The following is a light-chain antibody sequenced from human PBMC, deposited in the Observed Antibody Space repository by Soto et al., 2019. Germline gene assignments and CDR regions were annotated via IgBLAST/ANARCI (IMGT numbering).Light chain of an antibody. Sequence: IVLTQSPGTLSLSPGERATLSCRASQTVSSSFLAWYQQKPGQAPRLLIYGASTRATGIPDRFSGSGSGTDFTLTISSLEPEDLAVYYCQQYDRSAWTFGQGTKVEVK. CDR1: QTVSSSF. CDR3: QQYDRSAWT. V-gene: IGKV3-20*01. CDR2: GAS. J-gene: IGKJ1*01.